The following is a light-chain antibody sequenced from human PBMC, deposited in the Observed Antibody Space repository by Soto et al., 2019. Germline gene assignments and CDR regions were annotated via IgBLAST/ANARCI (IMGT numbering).Light chain of an antibody. Sequence: QSVLTQPTSVSGAPGQRVTISCIGSSSNIGTKSGVHWYQQLPGTAPKLVIFDSFIRPSGVPDRFSGSKSGISASLAITGLQAEDEADYYVQAYDSSLSAVVFGGGTKVTVL. CDR1: SSNIGTKSG. J-gene: IGLJ2*01. V-gene: IGLV1-40*01. CDR2: DSF. CDR3: QAYDSSLSAVV.